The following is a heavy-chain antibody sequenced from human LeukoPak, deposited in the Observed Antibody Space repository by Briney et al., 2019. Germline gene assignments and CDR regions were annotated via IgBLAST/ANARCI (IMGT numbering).Heavy chain of an antibody. V-gene: IGHV4-4*02. CDR3: ARVHIVVVPAAIFYFDY. CDR1: GGSISSSNW. D-gene: IGHD2-2*01. CDR2: IYHSGST. Sequence: PSGTLSLTCAVSGGSISSSNWWSWVRQPPGKGLEWIGEIYHSGSTNYNPSLKSRVTISVDTSKNQFSLKLSSVTAADTAVYYCARVHIVVVPAAIFYFDYWGQGTLVTVSS. J-gene: IGHJ4*02.